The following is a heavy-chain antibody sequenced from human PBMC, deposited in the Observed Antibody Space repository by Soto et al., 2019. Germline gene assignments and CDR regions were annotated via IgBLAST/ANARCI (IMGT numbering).Heavy chain of an antibody. CDR3: ARAQKYSSSYYYYYYGMDV. CDR2: ISYDGSNK. D-gene: IGHD6-6*01. V-gene: IGHV3-30-3*01. J-gene: IGHJ6*02. CDR1: GFTFSSYA. Sequence: GGSLRLSCAASGFTFSSYAMHWVRQAPGKGLEWVAVISYDGSNKYYADSVKGRFTISRDNSKNTLYLQMNSLRAEDTAVYYCARAQKYSSSYYYYYYGMDVWGQGTTVTVSS.